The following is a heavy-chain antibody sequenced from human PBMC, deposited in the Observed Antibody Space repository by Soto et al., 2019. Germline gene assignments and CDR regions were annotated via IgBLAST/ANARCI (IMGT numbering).Heavy chain of an antibody. D-gene: IGHD2-15*01. CDR3: ARDLGYCSGGSCLNWFDP. V-gene: IGHV1-18*01. J-gene: IGHJ5*02. CDR1: GGTLTISSHA. CDR2: ISAYNGNT. Sequence: ASVKVSCKASGGTLTISSHAISWVRQAPGQGLEWMGWISAYNGNTNYAQKLQGRVTMTTDTSTSTAYMELRSLRSDDTAVYYCARDLGYCSGGSCLNWFDPWGQGTLVTVSS.